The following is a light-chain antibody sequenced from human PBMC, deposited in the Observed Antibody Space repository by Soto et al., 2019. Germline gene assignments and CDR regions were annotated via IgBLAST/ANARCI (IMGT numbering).Light chain of an antibody. Sequence: SALTQPPSASGSPGQSVTISCTGTSSDVGGYNYVSWYQQHPGKAPKLMIYEVSRRPSGVPDRVSGSKSGNTASLTVSGLQAEDEADYYCSSYAGSNNLGVFGTGTKVTVL. CDR2: EVS. CDR3: SSYAGSNNLGV. V-gene: IGLV2-8*01. CDR1: SSDVGGYNY. J-gene: IGLJ1*01.